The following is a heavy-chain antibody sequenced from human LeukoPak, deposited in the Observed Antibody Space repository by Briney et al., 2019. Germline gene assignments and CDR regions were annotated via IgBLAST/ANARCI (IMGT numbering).Heavy chain of an antibody. D-gene: IGHD6-19*01. V-gene: IGHV5-51*01. J-gene: IGHJ4*02. CDR3: ARLDSSGWVVGLDY. CDR1: DYSLLSYW. CDR2: IYPCDSDT. Sequence: ESLQISCLGSDYSLLSYWIGGVRQMPGKGLEWMGIIYPCDSDTRYSPSFQGQVTISADKSSSTAYLQWSSLKASDTAMYYCARLDSSGWVVGLDYWGQGTLVTVSS.